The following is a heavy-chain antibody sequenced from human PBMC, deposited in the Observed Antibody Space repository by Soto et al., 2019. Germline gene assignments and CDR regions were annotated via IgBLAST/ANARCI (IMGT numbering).Heavy chain of an antibody. Sequence: GGSLRLSCAASGFTFDDYAMHWVRQAPGKGLEWVSLISWDGGGTYYADSVKGRFTISRDNSKNSLYLQMNSLRAEDTALYYCAKSSIAGYYYYYGMDVWGQGATVTVSS. CDR3: AKSSIAGYYYYYGMDV. CDR2: ISWDGGGT. V-gene: IGHV3-43D*04. J-gene: IGHJ6*02. CDR1: GFTFDDYA. D-gene: IGHD6-6*01.